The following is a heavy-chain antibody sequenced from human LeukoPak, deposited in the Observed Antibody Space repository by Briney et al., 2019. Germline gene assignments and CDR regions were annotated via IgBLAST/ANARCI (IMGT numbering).Heavy chain of an antibody. Sequence: GGSLRLSCAASGFTFSSNWMHWVRQAPGKGLVWVSRINEDGSTTSYADSVKGRSTIFRDNAKNTLYLQMNSLRAEDTAVYYCARGGGSYGWFDPWGQGTLVTVSS. D-gene: IGHD3-16*01. J-gene: IGHJ5*02. V-gene: IGHV3-74*01. CDR3: ARGGGSYGWFDP. CDR1: GFTFSSNW. CDR2: INEDGSTT.